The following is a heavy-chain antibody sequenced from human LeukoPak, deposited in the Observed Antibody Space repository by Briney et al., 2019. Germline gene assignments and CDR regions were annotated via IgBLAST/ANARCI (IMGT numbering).Heavy chain of an antibody. CDR2: IWYDGSNK. CDR3: ARDGDTAMGLDY. D-gene: IGHD5-18*01. V-gene: IGHV3-33*01. Sequence: GRSLRLSCAASGFTFSSYGMHWVRQAPGKGLEWVAVIWYDGSNKYYADSVKGRFTISRDNSKNTLYLQMNSLRAEDTAVYYCARDGDTAMGLDYWGQGTLVSVSS. CDR1: GFTFSSYG. J-gene: IGHJ4*02.